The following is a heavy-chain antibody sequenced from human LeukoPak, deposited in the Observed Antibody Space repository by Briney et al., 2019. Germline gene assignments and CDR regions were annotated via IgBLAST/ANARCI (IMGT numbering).Heavy chain of an antibody. CDR2: ISGSGGTT. V-gene: IGHV3-23*01. CDR3: AKDVVVVPAASDAFDI. D-gene: IGHD2-2*01. J-gene: IGHJ3*02. CDR1: GFTFSSYA. Sequence: GGSLRLSCAASGFTFSSYAMSWVRQAPGKGLECVSSISGSGGTTYYADSVKGRFTISRDNSKNTLYLQMNSLRAEDTAVYYCAKDVVVVPAASDAFDIWGQGTMVTVSS.